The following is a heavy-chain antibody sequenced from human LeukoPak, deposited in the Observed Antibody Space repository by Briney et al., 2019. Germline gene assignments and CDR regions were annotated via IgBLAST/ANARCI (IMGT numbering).Heavy chain of an antibody. J-gene: IGHJ1*01. V-gene: IGHV4-61*02. CDR2: IYTSGST. CDR3: ARVNIAAAGRAEYFQH. Sequence: SETLSLTCTVSGGSISSGSYYWSWIRQPAGKGLERIGRIYTSGSTNYNPSLKSRVTISVDTSKNQFSLKLSSVTAADTAVYYCARVNIAAAGRAEYFQHWGQGTLVTVSS. D-gene: IGHD6-13*01. CDR1: GGSISSGSYY.